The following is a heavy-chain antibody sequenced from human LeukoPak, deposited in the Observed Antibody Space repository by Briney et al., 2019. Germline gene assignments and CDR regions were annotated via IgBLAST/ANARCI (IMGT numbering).Heavy chain of an antibody. D-gene: IGHD2-2*01. CDR2: ISSSSSYI. Sequence: GGSLRLSCAASGFTFSSYSMNWVRQAPGKGPEWVSSISSSSSYIYYADSVKGRFTISRDNAKNSLYLQMNSLRAEDTAVYYCARDGRYCSSTSCYRGYFDYWGQGTLVTVSS. J-gene: IGHJ4*02. CDR1: GFTFSSYS. V-gene: IGHV3-21*01. CDR3: ARDGRYCSSTSCYRGYFDY.